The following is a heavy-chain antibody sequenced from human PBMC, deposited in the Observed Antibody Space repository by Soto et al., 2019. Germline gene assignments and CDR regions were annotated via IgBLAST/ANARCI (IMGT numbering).Heavy chain of an antibody. CDR1: GGSISSSSYY. CDR2: IYYSGST. D-gene: IGHD2-15*01. V-gene: IGHV4-39*01. Sequence: SETLSLTCTVSGGSISSSSYYWGWIRQPPGKGLEWIGSIYYSGSTYYNPSLKSRVTISVDTSKNQFSLKLSSVTAADTAVYYCASGLDYCSGGSCHHWGQGTLVTVSS. CDR3: ASGLDYCSGGSCHH. J-gene: IGHJ5*02.